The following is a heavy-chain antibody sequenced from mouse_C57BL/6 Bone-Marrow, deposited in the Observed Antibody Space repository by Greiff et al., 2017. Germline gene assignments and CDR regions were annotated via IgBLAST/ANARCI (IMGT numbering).Heavy chain of an antibody. J-gene: IGHJ2*01. D-gene: IGHD2-4*01. CDR1: GFTFSSYG. Sequence: EVQGVESGGDLVKPGGSLKLSCAASGFTFSSYGMSWVRQTPDKRLEWVATISSGGSYTYYPDSVKGRFTISRDNAKNTLYLQMSSLKSEDTAMYYCAILMITTTDGVWDYWGQGTTLTVSS. CDR2: ISSGGSYT. V-gene: IGHV5-6*01. CDR3: AILMITTTDGVWDY.